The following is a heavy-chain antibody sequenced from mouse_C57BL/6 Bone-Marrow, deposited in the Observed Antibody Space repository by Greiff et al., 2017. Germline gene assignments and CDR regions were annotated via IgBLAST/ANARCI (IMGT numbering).Heavy chain of an antibody. J-gene: IGHJ4*01. V-gene: IGHV5-16*01. CDR2: INYDGSST. D-gene: IGHD2-1*01. CDR1: GFTFSDYY. Sequence: EVQRVESEGGLVQPGSSMKLSCTASGFTFSDYYMAWVRQVPEKGLEWVANINYDGSSTYYLDSLKIRFIISRDNAKNILYLQMSSLKSEDTATYYCAREKGNPYGNYRAMDYWGQGTSVTVSS. CDR3: AREKGNPYGNYRAMDY.